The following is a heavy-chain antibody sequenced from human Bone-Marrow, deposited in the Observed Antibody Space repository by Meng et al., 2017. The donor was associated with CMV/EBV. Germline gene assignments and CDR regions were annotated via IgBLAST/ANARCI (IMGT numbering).Heavy chain of an antibody. CDR3: AIRRDGYNTYDFDY. V-gene: IGHV4-34*01. CDR1: GGSFSGYY. D-gene: IGHD5-24*01. Sequence: SETLSLTCAVYGGSFSGYYWSWIRQPPGKGLEWIGEINHSRSTNYNPSLKSRVTRSVDTTKNQFTLKMSTVTAADTAVYSCAIRRDGYNTYDFDYWGQGTLVTVSS. J-gene: IGHJ4*02. CDR2: INHSRST.